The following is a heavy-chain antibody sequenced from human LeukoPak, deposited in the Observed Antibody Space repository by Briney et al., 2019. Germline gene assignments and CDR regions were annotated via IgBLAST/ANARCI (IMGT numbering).Heavy chain of an antibody. D-gene: IGHD2/OR15-2a*01. CDR1: GGSISSSSYY. Sequence: PSETLSLTCTVSGGSISSSSYYWGWIRQPPGKGLEWIGSIYYSGSTYYNPSLKSRVTISVDTSKNQFSLKLTSVTAADTAVYFCTKFTFGHNWFDPWGQGTLVTVSS. V-gene: IGHV4-39*01. CDR2: IYYSGST. J-gene: IGHJ5*02. CDR3: TKFTFGHNWFDP.